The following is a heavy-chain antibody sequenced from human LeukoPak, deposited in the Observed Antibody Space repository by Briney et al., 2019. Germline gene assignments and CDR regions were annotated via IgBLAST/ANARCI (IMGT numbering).Heavy chain of an antibody. CDR2: IGDKGIDT. CDR1: GFTFRSFA. D-gene: IGHD1-1*01. J-gene: IGHJ4*02. V-gene: IGHV3-23*01. CDR3: GRDWKLDY. Sequence: GGSLRLSCAVSGFTFRSFAMSWVRQAPGKGLEWVAAIGDKGIDTKYADSVKGRFTISRDNSRNTLYLQLNSLRVEDTAIYYSGRDWKLDYWGQGTLVTVSS.